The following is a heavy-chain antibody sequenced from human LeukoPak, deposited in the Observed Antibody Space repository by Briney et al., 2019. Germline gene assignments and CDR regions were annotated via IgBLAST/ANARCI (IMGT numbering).Heavy chain of an antibody. CDR2: INPNSGGT. V-gene: IGHV1-2*02. Sequence: ASVKVSCKASGYTFTGYYMHWVRQAPGQGLEWMGWINPNSGGTNYAQKFQGRVTMTRDTSISTVYMELSSLRSEDTAVYYCARDLGVVVPASYNWFDPWGQGTLVTVSS. CDR1: GYTFTGYY. D-gene: IGHD2-2*01. CDR3: ARDLGVVVPASYNWFDP. J-gene: IGHJ5*02.